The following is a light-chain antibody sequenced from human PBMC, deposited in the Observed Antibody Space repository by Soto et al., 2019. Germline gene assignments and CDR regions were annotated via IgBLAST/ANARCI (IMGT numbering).Light chain of an antibody. J-gene: IGKJ5*01. CDR2: DAS. V-gene: IGKV3-11*01. CDR3: QHRGNWIT. CDR1: QSVSSY. Sequence: EIVLTQSPATLSLSPGERATLSCRASQSVSSYLAWYQQKPGQAPRLLIYDASNRATGIPARFSASGSGTDFTLTISSLEPEDSAVYYCQHRGNWITFGPGTRLEIK.